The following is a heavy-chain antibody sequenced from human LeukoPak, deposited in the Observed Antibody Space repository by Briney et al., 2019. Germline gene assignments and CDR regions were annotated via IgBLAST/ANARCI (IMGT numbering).Heavy chain of an antibody. J-gene: IGHJ6*02. V-gene: IGHV1-46*01. CDR2: INPSGGST. CDR3: ARSMAVYNWNPSGMDV. CDR1: GYTFTSYY. D-gene: IGHD1-20*01. Sequence: ASVKVSCMASGYTFTSYYMHWVPQAPGQGLEWMGIINPSGGSTCYAQKFQGRVTMARDTSTSTVYMELSRLRSEDTAVYYCARSMAVYNWNPSGMDVWGQGTTVTVSS.